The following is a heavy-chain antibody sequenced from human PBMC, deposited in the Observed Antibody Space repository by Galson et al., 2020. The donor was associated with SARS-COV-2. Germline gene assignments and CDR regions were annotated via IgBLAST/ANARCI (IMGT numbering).Heavy chain of an antibody. V-gene: IGHV3-23*01. D-gene: IGHD5-12*01. Sequence: GESLKISCVASGFTFNSYAMTWVRQAPGKGLEWVSAISGSGGSTYSADSVQGRFTISRDNSKNTLFLQMNSLRVEDTAVYYCAKNGYDDEDRVFYQYYMDVWGKGTTVTVSS. J-gene: IGHJ6*03. CDR1: GFTFNSYA. CDR2: ISGSGGST. CDR3: AKNGYDDEDRVFYQYYMDV.